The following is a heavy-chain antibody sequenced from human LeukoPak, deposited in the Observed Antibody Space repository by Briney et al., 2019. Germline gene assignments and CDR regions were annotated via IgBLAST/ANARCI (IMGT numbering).Heavy chain of an antibody. D-gene: IGHD3-22*01. V-gene: IGHV3-7*01. J-gene: IGHJ6*03. CDR1: GFTFSSYW. Sequence: PGGSLRLSCAASGFTFSSYWMSWVRQAPGKGLEWVANIKQGGGEKYYVDSVKGRFTISRDNAKNSLYLQMNSLRAEDTAVYYCASIGDSSGYYPFDYMDVWGKGTTVTVSS. CDR3: ASIGDSSGYYPFDYMDV. CDR2: IKQGGGEK.